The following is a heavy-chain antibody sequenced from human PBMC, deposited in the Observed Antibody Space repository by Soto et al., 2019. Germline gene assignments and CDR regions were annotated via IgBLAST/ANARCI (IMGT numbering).Heavy chain of an antibody. CDR2: IYPGDSDT. D-gene: IGHD2-15*01. CDR3: ARLQTPGGATGVMDV. Sequence: GESLKISCKGSGFSFISYWIGWVRQMPGKGLEWMGIIYPGDSDTRYSPSFQGQVTISADKSITTAYLQWSSLKASDTAIYYCARLQTPGGATGVMDVWGQGTTVIVSS. J-gene: IGHJ6*02. CDR1: GFSFISYW. V-gene: IGHV5-51*01.